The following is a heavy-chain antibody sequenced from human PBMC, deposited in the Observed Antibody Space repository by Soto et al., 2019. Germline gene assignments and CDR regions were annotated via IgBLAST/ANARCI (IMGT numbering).Heavy chain of an antibody. CDR3: GVAAYYFDY. CDR1: GGSFSGYY. Sequence: SETLSLTCAVYGGSFSGYYWSWIRQPPGKGLEWIGEINHSGSTNYNPSLKSRVTISVDTSKNQFSLKLSSVTAADTAVHYCGVAAYYFDYWVQGTLVTVSS. CDR2: INHSGST. D-gene: IGHD6-25*01. V-gene: IGHV4-34*01. J-gene: IGHJ4*02.